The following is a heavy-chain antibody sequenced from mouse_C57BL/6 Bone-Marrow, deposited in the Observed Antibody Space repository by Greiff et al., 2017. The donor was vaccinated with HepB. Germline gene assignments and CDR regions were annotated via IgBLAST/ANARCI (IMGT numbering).Heavy chain of an antibody. CDR2: ISSGGSYT. J-gene: IGHJ2*01. CDR3: ASYYYGSGAYYFDY. Sequence: EVQRVESGGDLVKPGGSLKLSCAASGFTFSSYGMSWVRQTPDKRLEWVATISSGGSYTYYPDSVKGRFTISRDNAKNTLYLQMSSLKSEDTAMYYCASYYYGSGAYYFDYWGQGTTLTVSS. D-gene: IGHD1-1*01. CDR1: GFTFSSYG. V-gene: IGHV5-6*01.